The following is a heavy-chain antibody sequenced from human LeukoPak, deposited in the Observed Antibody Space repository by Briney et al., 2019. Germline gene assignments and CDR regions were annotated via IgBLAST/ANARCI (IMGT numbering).Heavy chain of an antibody. CDR2: INAGNGDT. CDR3: ARSPRSGWYWDY. V-gene: IGHV1-3*01. D-gene: IGHD6-19*01. Sequence: ASVKVSCKASGYTFTSYVVHWVRQTPGQRLKWMGWINAGNGDTKYLQSFQGRVTITRDASASTAYMEVSSLRSEDTTVYYCARSPRSGWYWDYWGQGTLVTVSS. J-gene: IGHJ4*02. CDR1: GYTFTSYV.